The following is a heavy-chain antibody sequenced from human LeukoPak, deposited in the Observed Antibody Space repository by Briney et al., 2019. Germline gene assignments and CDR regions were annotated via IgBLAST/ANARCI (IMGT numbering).Heavy chain of an antibody. CDR1: GFTFSSYA. V-gene: IGHV3-23*01. CDR2: ISGSGGST. Sequence: GGSLRLSCAASGFTFSSYAMSWVRQAPGKGLEWVSAISGSGGSTYYADSVKGRFTISRDNSKNTLYLQMNSLRAGDTAVYYCAKVLGASTRAEYFQHWGQGTLVTVSS. CDR3: AKVLGASTRAEYFQH. J-gene: IGHJ1*01. D-gene: IGHD1-26*01.